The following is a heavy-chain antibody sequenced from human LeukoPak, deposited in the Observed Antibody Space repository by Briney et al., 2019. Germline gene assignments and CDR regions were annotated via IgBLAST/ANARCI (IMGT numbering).Heavy chain of an antibody. J-gene: IGHJ4*02. CDR1: GFTFSSYA. Sequence: PGGSLRLSCAASGFTFSSYAMSWVRQAPGKGLEWVSAISGSGGSTYYADSVKGRFTISSDNSKNTLYLQMNSLRAEDTAVYYCAKGVVVVPAAIDYWGQGTLVTVSS. CDR3: AKGVVVVPAAIDY. D-gene: IGHD2-2*01. CDR2: ISGSGGST. V-gene: IGHV3-23*01.